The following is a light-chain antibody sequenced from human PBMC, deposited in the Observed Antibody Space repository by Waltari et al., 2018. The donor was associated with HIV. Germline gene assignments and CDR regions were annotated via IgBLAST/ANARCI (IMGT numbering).Light chain of an antibody. CDR3: MQALQGVS. J-gene: IGKJ4*01. V-gene: IGKV2-28*01. CDR1: QSLLHRNGFNY. CDR2: LGS. Sequence: DIVMTQSPLSLPVTPGEPASISCRSSQSLLHRNGFNYVDLYLQKPGQSPHLLIYLGSNRASGVPDRFSGSGSGTDFTLKIRRVEAEDVGVYYCMQALQGVSFGGGTKVEIK.